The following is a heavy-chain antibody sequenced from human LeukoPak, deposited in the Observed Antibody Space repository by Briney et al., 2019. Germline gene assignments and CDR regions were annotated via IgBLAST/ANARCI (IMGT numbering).Heavy chain of an antibody. CDR2: IYHSGIT. CDR3: ARAVGYFDWLPLFDY. CDR1: GFTFSTYA. D-gene: IGHD3-9*01. J-gene: IGHJ4*02. Sequence: PGGSLRLSCAASGFTFSTYAMNWVRQAPGKGLEWIGNIYHSGITYYTPSLKSRVTISVDTSKNQFYLKLSSVTAADTAVYYCARAVGYFDWLPLFDYWGQGTLVTVSS. V-gene: IGHV4-38-2*01.